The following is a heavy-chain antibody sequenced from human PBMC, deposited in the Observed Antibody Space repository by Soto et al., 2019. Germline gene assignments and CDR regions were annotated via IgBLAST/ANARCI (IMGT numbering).Heavy chain of an antibody. CDR2: IGGGGGST. CDR1: RFTLSNYA. J-gene: IGHJ4*02. V-gene: IGHV3-23*01. CDR3: AKTSEAVAGTVYGY. Sequence: GSLSLSCAASRFTLSNYAMGWVRQAPGKGLEWVSAIGGGGGSTFYGDSVKGRFTISRDNSKNTLYLQMNSLRAEDTAVYYCAKTSEAVAGTVYGYWGQGTLVTVSS. D-gene: IGHD6-19*01.